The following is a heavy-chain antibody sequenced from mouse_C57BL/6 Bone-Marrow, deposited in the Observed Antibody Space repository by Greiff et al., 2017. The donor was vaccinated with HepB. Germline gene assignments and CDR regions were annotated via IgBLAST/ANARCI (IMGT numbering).Heavy chain of an antibody. CDR1: GFNIKDYY. V-gene: IGHV14-1*01. Sequence: VQLKQSGAELVRPGASVKLSCTASGFNIKDYYMHWVKQRPEQGLEWIGRIDPEDGDTEYAPKFQGKATMTADTSSNTASLQLSSLTSEDTAVYYCTGGSSPYWYFDVWGTGTTVTVSS. D-gene: IGHD1-1*01. CDR2: IDPEDGDT. CDR3: TGGSSPYWYFDV. J-gene: IGHJ1*03.